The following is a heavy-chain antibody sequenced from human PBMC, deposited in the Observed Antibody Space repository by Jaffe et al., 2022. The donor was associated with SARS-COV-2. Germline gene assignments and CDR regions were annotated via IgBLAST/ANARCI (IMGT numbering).Heavy chain of an antibody. D-gene: IGHD6-13*01. V-gene: IGHV4-59*01. Sequence: QVQLQESGPGLVKPSETLSLTCTVSGGSISSYYWSWIRQPPGKGLEWIGYIYYSGSTNYNPSLKSRVTISVDTSKNQFSLKLSSVTAADTAVYYCASSSRQGYFQHWGQGTLVTVSS. CDR2: IYYSGST. J-gene: IGHJ1*01. CDR3: ASSSRQGYFQH. CDR1: GGSISSYY.